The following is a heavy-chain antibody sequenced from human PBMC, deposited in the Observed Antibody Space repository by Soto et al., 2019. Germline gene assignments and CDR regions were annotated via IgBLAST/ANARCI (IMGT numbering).Heavy chain of an antibody. CDR2: MDPNSGST. J-gene: IGHJ6*02. CDR3: ARARKFDFWRKGLDV. D-gene: IGHD3-3*01. V-gene: IGHV1-8*01. Sequence: QAQLVQSGAEVRKPGASVKVSCKASGYTFTTYDINWVRQAPGQGLEWLGWMDPNSGSTGYAQNFQGRITMTRNISRNTAHMELSSLHSEDTAVYYCARARKFDFWRKGLDVWGQGTTVTVSS. CDR1: GYTFTTYD.